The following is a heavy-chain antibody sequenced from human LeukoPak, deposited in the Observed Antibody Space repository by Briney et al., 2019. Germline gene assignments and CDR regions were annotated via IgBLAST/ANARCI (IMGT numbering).Heavy chain of an antibody. D-gene: IGHD3-16*01. V-gene: IGHV1-69*13. Sequence: SVKVSCKASGGTFSSYAISWVRQAPGQGLEWMGGIIPIFGTANYAQTFQGRVTITADESTSTAYMELISLRYEDTAVYYYARAGTIPGGDSVWGSSDDAFDIWGQGTMVTVSS. J-gene: IGHJ3*02. CDR2: IIPIFGTA. CDR3: ARAGTIPGGDSVWGSSDDAFDI. CDR1: GGTFSSYA.